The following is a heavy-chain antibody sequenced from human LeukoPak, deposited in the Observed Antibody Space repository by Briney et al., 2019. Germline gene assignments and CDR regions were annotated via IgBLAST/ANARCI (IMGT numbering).Heavy chain of an antibody. CDR2: IIPIFGTT. J-gene: IGHJ6*03. V-gene: IGHV1-69*06. CDR1: GGTFSSYA. CDR3: ARVVGLTGYSSSWYSGYYYYMDV. Sequence: GASVKVSCKASGGTFSSYAISWVRQAPGQGLEWMGGIIPIFGTTNYAQKSQDRVTITADKSTSTAYMELSSLRSEDTAVYYCARVVGLTGYSSSWYSGYYYYMDVWGKGTTVTVSS. D-gene: IGHD6-13*01.